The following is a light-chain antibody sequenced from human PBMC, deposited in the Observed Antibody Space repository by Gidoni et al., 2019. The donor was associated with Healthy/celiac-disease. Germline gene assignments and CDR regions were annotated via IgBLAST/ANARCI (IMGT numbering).Light chain of an antibody. CDR1: QSVLYSSNNKNY. J-gene: IGKJ3*01. CDR3: QQYYSTPFT. CDR2: WAS. V-gene: IGKV4-1*01. Sequence: DIVMTPAPDSLAVSLGERATINCQSSQSVLYSSNNKNYLAWYQRKPGQPPKLLIYWASTRESGVPDRFSGSGSGTDFTLTISSLQAEDVAVYYCQQYYSTPFTFGPGTKVDIK.